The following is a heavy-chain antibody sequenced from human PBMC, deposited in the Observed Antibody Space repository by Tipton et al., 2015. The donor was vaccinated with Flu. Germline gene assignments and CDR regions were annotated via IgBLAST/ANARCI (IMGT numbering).Heavy chain of an antibody. CDR1: GGSFSGYY. Sequence: TLSLTCAVYGGSFSGYYWSWIRQPPGKGLEWIGEINHSGSTNYNPSLKSRVTISADTTKNQFSRKLSSVTAADAAVYYCADRTSSFYVDVWGKGTAVSVSS. CDR2: INHSGST. D-gene: IGHD2-2*01. J-gene: IGHJ6*03. V-gene: IGHV4-34*01. CDR3: ADRTSSFYVDV.